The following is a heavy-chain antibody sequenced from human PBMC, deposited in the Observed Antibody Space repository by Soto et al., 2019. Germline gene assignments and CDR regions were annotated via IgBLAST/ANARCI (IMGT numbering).Heavy chain of an antibody. CDR3: ARSLYYYDSSGYNY. J-gene: IGHJ4*02. Sequence: SETLSLTCTVSGGSISSYYWSWIRQPPGKGLEWIGYIYYSGSTNYNPSLKSRVTISVDTSKNQFSLKLSSVTAADTAVYYCARSLYYYDSSGYNYWGQGTLVTVSS. CDR2: IYYSGST. V-gene: IGHV4-59*01. D-gene: IGHD3-22*01. CDR1: GGSISSYY.